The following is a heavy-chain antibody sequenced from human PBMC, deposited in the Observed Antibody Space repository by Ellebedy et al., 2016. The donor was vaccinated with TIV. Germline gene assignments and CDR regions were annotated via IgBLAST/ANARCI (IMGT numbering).Heavy chain of an antibody. V-gene: IGHV1-69*13. D-gene: IGHD4/OR15-4a*01. Sequence: SVKVSXXASGGTFSTYAISWVRQAPGQGLEWMGGIVPVFGAPNYAQKFQGRVTITADESTSTAYMELSRLKSEDTAVYYCARNYGDHSRYFDFWGRGTLVTVSS. CDR2: IVPVFGAP. CDR3: ARNYGDHSRYFDF. J-gene: IGHJ2*01. CDR1: GGTFSTYA.